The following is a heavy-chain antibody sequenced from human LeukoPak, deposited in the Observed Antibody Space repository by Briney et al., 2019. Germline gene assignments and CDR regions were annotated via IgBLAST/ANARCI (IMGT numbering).Heavy chain of an antibody. D-gene: IGHD5-24*01. J-gene: IGHJ4*02. Sequence: ASVKVSCKASGYTFTGYYMHWVRQAPGQGLEWMGWINPNSGGTNYAQKFQGRVTMTRDTSISTAYMELSRLRSDDTAVYYCARWGAAGVEMATTSVFDYWGQGTLVTVSS. CDR2: INPNSGGT. CDR3: ARWGAAGVEMATTSVFDY. CDR1: GYTFTGYY. V-gene: IGHV1-2*02.